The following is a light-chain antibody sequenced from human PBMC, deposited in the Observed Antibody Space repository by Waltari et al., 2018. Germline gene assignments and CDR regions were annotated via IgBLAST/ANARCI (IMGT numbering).Light chain of an antibody. CDR3: QQYYATPPWT. CDR1: QSIRMF. Sequence: DIQMTQSPSSLSASVGDRVTITCRASQSIRMFLNWYQQKPGKAPKLLIYTASSLESGVPSRFSASGSGTDFTLTISSLQSEDVAVYYCQQYYATPPWTFGQGTKVEIK. V-gene: IGKV1-39*01. J-gene: IGKJ1*01. CDR2: TAS.